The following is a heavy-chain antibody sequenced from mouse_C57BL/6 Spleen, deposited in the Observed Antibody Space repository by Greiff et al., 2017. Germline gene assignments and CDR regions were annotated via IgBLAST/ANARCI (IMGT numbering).Heavy chain of an antibody. CDR3: ERYGTTVGAKDWYFEV. D-gene: IGHD1-1*01. CDR2: IYPGDGDT. V-gene: IGHV1-80*01. Sequence: VQLQQSGAELVKPGASVKISCKASGYAFSSYWMTWVKQRPGRGLEWIGQIYPGDGDTNYNGKFKGKATLTADKSSSTAYMQLSSLTSEDSAVFFCERYGTTVGAKDWYFEVWGTGTTVTVSS. J-gene: IGHJ1*03. CDR1: GYAFSSYW.